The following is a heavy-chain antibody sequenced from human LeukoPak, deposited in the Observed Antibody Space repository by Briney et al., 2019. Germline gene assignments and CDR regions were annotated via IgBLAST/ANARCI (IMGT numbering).Heavy chain of an antibody. D-gene: IGHD3-3*01. V-gene: IGHV1-69*13. J-gene: IGHJ1*01. CDR2: IIPIFGTA. CDR3: ARDRKVLHDFWSGYAPTFQH. CDR1: GGTFSSYA. Sequence: ASVKVSCKASGGTFSSYAISWVRQAPGQGLEWMGGIIPIFGTANYAQKFQGRVTITADESTSTAYMELSSLRSEDTAVYYCARDRKVLHDFWSGYAPTFQHWGQGTLVTVSS.